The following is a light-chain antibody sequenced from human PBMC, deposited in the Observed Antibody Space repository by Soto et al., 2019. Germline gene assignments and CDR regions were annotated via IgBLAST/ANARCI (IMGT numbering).Light chain of an antibody. CDR1: QGISSY. V-gene: IGKV1-9*01. CDR3: QQLNDYPWT. CDR2: LAS. J-gene: IGKJ1*01. Sequence: IQLTQSPSSLSASVGDIVTITCRASQGISSYLAWYQQKPGKAPKLLSYLASTLQSGVPSRFSGSGSVTDFTLTISSLQPEDFATYYCQQLNDYPWTFGQGTKVEIK.